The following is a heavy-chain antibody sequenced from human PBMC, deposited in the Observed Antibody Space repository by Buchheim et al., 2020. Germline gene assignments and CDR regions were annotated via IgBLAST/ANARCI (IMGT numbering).Heavy chain of an antibody. J-gene: IGHJ4*02. V-gene: IGHV3-23*01. Sequence: EVQLLESGGGSLQPGGSLRLSCAASGFTFNKYAMSWVRQAPGKGLEWISAISGSCDNTYHTDSVQGRFTLSRDNSENTLYLHMNSLRAEDTAIYYCAKGLDYYDTSGYSYFDNWGRGAL. D-gene: IGHD3-22*01. CDR3: AKGLDYYDTSGYSYFDN. CDR2: ISGSCDNT. CDR1: GFTFNKYA.